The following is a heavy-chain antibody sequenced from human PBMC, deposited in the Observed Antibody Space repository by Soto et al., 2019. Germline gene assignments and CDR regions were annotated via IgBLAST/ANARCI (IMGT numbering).Heavy chain of an antibody. CDR1: RFSLSTSGVG. CDR3: AYLPCSGGSCYWFSYSGMDV. Sequence: QITLKESGPTLVKPTQTLTLTCTFSRFSLSTSGVGVAWIRQPPGKALEWLALIYWDDDKRCRPSLETRLTITKDTSKNQVVLTMTNVDSVDTATYYCAYLPCSGGSCYWFSYSGMDVWGQGTTVIVSS. CDR2: IYWDDDK. J-gene: IGHJ6*02. V-gene: IGHV2-5*02. D-gene: IGHD2-15*01.